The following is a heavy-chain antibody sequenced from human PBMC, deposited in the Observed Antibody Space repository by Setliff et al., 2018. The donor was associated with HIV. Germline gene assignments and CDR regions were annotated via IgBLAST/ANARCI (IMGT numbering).Heavy chain of an antibody. CDR3: ARVLDGNHYDAFNL. D-gene: IGHD1-26*01. CDR1: GGSISSGSYY. J-gene: IGHJ3*01. CDR2: ISTGGAT. V-gene: IGHV4-61*09. Sequence: PSETLSLTCTVSGGSISSGSYYWNWIRRPAGKGLEWVGQISTGGATDYNSSLKSRVTISLDKSKNQFSLRLNSVTAADTAVYYCARVLDGNHYDAFNLWGQGTTVTVSS.